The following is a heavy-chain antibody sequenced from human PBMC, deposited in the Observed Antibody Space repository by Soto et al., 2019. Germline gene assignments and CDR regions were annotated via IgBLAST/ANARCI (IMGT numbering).Heavy chain of an antibody. J-gene: IGHJ5*02. CDR2: IIPILGIA. Sequence: KISCKASGGTFSSYAISWVRQAPGQGLEWMGGIIPILGIANYAQKFQGRVTITADKSTSTAYMELSSLRSEDTAVYYCARVPYCSSTSCSSKRWFDPWGQGTLVTVSS. D-gene: IGHD2-2*01. CDR1: GGTFSSYA. CDR3: ARVPYCSSTSCSSKRWFDP. V-gene: IGHV1-69*10.